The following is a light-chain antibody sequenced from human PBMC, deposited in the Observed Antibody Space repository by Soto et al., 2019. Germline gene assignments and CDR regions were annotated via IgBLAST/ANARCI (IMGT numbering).Light chain of an antibody. V-gene: IGKV1-5*03. J-gene: IGKJ1*01. CDR2: KAS. CDR1: QSISSW. CDR3: QQYDSYPRT. Sequence: DIQMTQSPSTLSASVGDRVTITCRASQSISSWLAWYQQKPGKAPKLLIYKASNLESGVSSSFSGSGSGTEFTLTISSLRPDDFATYYCQQYDSYPRTFGQGTRVEIK.